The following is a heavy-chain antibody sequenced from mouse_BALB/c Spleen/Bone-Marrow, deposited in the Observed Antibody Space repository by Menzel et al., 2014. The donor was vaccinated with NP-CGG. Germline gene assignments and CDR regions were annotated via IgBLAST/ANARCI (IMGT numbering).Heavy chain of an antibody. Sequence: LKHSWSVLVRPGASVKLSCKASGYTFTSYWMHWVKQRHGQGLQQIGHTYPVSGSTNYDEKVKSKGTLTVDTSSSTAYMHLSSLTSEDSAVYYCTRDQVRRVYYYAMDYWGQGTSVTVSS. CDR2: TYPVSGST. D-gene: IGHD2-14*01. CDR1: GYTFTSYW. V-gene: IGHV1S22*01. J-gene: IGHJ4*01. CDR3: TRDQVRRVYYYAMDY.